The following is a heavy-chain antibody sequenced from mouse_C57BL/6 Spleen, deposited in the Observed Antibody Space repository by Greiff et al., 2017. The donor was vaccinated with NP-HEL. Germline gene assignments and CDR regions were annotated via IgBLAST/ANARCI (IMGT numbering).Heavy chain of an antibody. V-gene: IGHV1-82*01. CDR3: ARMGSRGYFDV. Sequence: VQLQQSGPELVKPGASVKISCKASGYAFSSSWMNWVKQRPGKGLEWIGRIYPGDGDTNYNGKFKGKATLTADKSSSTAYMQLSSLTSEDSAVYFCARMGSRGYFDVWGTGTTVTVSS. CDR1: GYAFSSSW. CDR2: IYPGDGDT. J-gene: IGHJ1*03. D-gene: IGHD1-1*01.